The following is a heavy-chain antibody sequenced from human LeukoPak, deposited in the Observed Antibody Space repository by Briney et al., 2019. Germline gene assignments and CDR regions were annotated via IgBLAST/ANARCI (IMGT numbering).Heavy chain of an antibody. Sequence: GGSLRLSCAASGFTFSSYSMSWVRQAPGKGLEWVSSISSSSRYKYYADSVKGRFTISRDNAKNSLYLQMNSLRAEDTAVYYCAKDQGVGATHEFDNWGQGTLVTVSS. V-gene: IGHV3-21*06. D-gene: IGHD1-26*01. CDR3: AKDQGVGATHEFDN. CDR1: GFTFSSYS. CDR2: ISSSSRYK. J-gene: IGHJ4*02.